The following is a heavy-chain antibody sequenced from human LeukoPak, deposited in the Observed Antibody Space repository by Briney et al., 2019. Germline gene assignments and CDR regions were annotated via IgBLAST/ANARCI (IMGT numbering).Heavy chain of an antibody. D-gene: IGHD6-19*01. CDR3: ARDQTTPYSSGWLDY. V-gene: IGHV4-59*01. CDR2: IYYSGRT. Sequence: SETLSLTCTVSGGSISSYHWSWIRQPPGKGLEWIGYIYYSGRTNYNPSLESRVTISIDTSKQHFSLKLSSVTAADTALYYCARDQTTPYSSGWLDYWGQGTLVTFSS. J-gene: IGHJ4*02. CDR1: GGSISSYH.